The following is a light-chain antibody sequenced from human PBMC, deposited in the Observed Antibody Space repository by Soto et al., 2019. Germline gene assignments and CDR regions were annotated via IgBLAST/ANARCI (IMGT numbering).Light chain of an antibody. J-gene: IGLJ1*01. CDR2: EVS. Sequence: QSVLAESGSGTDYPGQWIIISSTETSSDVGSYNLVSWYQQHPGKAPKLMIYEVSKRPSGVSNRFSGSKSGNTASLTISGLQAEDEADYYCCSYAGSSRYVFGTGTKVTVL. CDR1: SSDVGSYNL. CDR3: CSYAGSSRYV. V-gene: IGLV2-23*02.